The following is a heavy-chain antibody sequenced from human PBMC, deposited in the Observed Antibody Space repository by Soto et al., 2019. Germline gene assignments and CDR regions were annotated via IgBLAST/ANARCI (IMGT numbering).Heavy chain of an antibody. CDR1: GGSISSSSYY. D-gene: IGHD2-15*01. CDR2: IYYSGST. CDR3: ARLGVDVVVVAGLHNWFDP. V-gene: IGHV4-39*01. Sequence: QLQLQESGPGLVKPSETLSLTCTVSGGSISSSSYYWGWIRQPPGKGLEWIGSIYYSGSTYYNPSLKSRVTISVDTSKNRFSLKLSSVTAADTAVYYCARLGVDVVVVAGLHNWFDPWGQGTLVTVSS. J-gene: IGHJ5*02.